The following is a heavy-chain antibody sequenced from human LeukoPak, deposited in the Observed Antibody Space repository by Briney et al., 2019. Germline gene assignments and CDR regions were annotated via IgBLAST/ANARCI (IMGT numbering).Heavy chain of an antibody. CDR3: ASDFRVHYYYMDV. J-gene: IGHJ6*03. V-gene: IGHV3-66*02. CDR1: GFTVSSNY. Sequence: PGGSLRLSCAASGFTVSSNYMSWVRQAPGKGLEWVSVIYSGGSTYYADSVKGRFTISRDNSKNTLYLQMNSLRAEDTAVHYCASDFRVHYYYMDVWGKGTTVTVSS. D-gene: IGHD3-3*01. CDR2: IYSGGST.